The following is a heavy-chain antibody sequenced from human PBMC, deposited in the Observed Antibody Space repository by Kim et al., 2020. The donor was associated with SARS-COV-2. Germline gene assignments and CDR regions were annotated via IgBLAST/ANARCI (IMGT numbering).Heavy chain of an antibody. V-gene: IGHV1-69*13. CDR3: ASSGYNYGLRSYYYAMDV. CDR1: GGTLNNFA. J-gene: IGHJ6*02. D-gene: IGHD5-18*01. Sequence: SVKVSCKASGGTLNNFAINWVRQAPGQGPEWMGGIIPVSGTVNYAQKFQGRVTITADESTSTAYMDLNSLRSDDTAVYYCASSGYNYGLRSYYYAMDVWGQGTTVTVSS. CDR2: IIPVSGTV.